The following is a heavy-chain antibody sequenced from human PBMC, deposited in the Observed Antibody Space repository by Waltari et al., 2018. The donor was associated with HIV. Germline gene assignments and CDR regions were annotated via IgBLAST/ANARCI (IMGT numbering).Heavy chain of an antibody. Sequence: QVQLQESGPGLVKPSETLSLTCTVSGGSISSYYWSWIRQPPGKGLEWIGYIYYSGSTNYNPSLKSRVTISVDTSKNQFSLKLSSVTAADTAVYYCARADYYGSGSYTLGPWGQGTLVTVSS. CDR3: ARADYYGSGSYTLGP. CDR1: GGSISSYY. V-gene: IGHV4-59*01. CDR2: IYYSGST. J-gene: IGHJ5*02. D-gene: IGHD3-10*01.